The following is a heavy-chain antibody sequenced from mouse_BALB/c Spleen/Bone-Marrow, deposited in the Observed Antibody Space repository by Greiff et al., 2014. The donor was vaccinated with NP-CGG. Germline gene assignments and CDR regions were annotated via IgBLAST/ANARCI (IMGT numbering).Heavy chain of an antibody. CDR2: ISHSGST. J-gene: IGHJ4*01. D-gene: IGHD2-14*01. CDR3: ARAGYRYDVGYAMDY. CDR1: GDSITSGY. V-gene: IGHV3-8*02. Sequence: EVQLQQSGPSLVKPSQTLSLTCSVTGDSITSGYWNWIRKFPGNKLEYMGYISHSGSTYYNPSLKSRISITRDTSKNQYYLQLNSVTTEDTATYYCARAGYRYDVGYAMDYWGQGTSVTFSS.